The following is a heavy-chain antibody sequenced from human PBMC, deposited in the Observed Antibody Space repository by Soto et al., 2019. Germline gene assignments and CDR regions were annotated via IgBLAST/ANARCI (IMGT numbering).Heavy chain of an antibody. J-gene: IGHJ5*02. V-gene: IGHV1-69*01. CDR2: IIPMFGTA. Sequence: QVQLVQSGAEVKKPGSSVKVSCKASGGTFSRDAISWVRQAPGQGLEWMGGIIPMFGTAKYVQKFQGRLTIAADESTTTTHMELRSLTSDDTAVYYCARGVVVVAASQVGWIVPWSQGTLVTVSS. CDR1: GGTFSRDA. CDR3: ARGVVVVAASQVGWIVP. D-gene: IGHD2-15*01.